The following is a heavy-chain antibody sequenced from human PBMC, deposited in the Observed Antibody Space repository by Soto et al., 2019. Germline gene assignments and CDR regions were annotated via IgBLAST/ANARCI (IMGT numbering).Heavy chain of an antibody. Sequence: ASVKVSCKASGYTFTGYYMHWVRQAPGHGLEWMGWINPNSGGTNYAQKFQGWVTMTRDTSISTAYMELSRLRSDDTAVYYCARAAASIAARPNYYYYGMDVWGQGTTVTVSS. CDR1: GYTFTGYY. D-gene: IGHD6-6*01. CDR3: ARAAASIAARPNYYYYGMDV. V-gene: IGHV1-2*04. CDR2: INPNSGGT. J-gene: IGHJ6*02.